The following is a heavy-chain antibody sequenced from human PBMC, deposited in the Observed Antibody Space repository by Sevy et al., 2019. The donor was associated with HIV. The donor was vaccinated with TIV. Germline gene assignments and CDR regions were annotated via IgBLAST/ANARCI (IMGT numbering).Heavy chain of an antibody. J-gene: IGHJ4*02. CDR2: IYYSGST. Sequence: SETLSLTCTVSDGSISSHYWSWSRQPPGMGLQWIGYIYYSGSTNYNPSLKSRVTMSLDTSKNQFSLKLSSVTAADTAVYYCARLLRYNPCFDYWGQGALVTVSS. CDR1: DGSISSHY. V-gene: IGHV4-59*11. D-gene: IGHD1-1*01. CDR3: ARLLRYNPCFDY.